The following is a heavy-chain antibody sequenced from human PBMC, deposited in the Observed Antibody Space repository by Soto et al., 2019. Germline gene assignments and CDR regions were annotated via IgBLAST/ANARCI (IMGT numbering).Heavy chain of an antibody. D-gene: IGHD3-10*01. CDR1: GFTFSSYS. J-gene: IGHJ4*02. CDR3: ASRLRRQLFFY. Sequence: GGSLRLSCAASGFTFSSYSMNWVRQAPGKGLEWVSYISSSSSTIYYADSVKGRFTISRDNAKNSLYLQMNSLRAEDTAVYYCASRLRRQLFFYWGQGTLVTVSS. V-gene: IGHV3-48*01. CDR2: ISSSSSTI.